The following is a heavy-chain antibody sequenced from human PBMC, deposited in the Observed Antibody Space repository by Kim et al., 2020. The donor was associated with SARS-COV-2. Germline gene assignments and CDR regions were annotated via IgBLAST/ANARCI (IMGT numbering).Heavy chain of an antibody. CDR2: IYPGDSDT. D-gene: IGHD6-13*01. CDR1: GYSFTSYW. CDR3: ARHRGSSSLLHYYYGMDV. J-gene: IGHJ6*02. V-gene: IGHV5-51*01. Sequence: GESLKISCKGSGYSFTSYWIGWVRQMPGKGLEWMGIIYPGDSDTRYSPSFQGQVTISADKSISTAYLQWSSLKASDTAMYYCARHRGSSSLLHYYYGMDVWGQGTTVTVSS.